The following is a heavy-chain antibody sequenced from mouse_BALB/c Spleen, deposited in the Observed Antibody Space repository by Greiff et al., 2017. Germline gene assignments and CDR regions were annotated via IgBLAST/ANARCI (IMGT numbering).Heavy chain of an antibody. J-gene: IGHJ4*01. Sequence: VQLQQSGAELARPGASVKLSCKASGYTFTSYWMQWVKQRPGQGLEWIGAIYPGDGDTRYTQKFKGKATLTADKSSSTAYMQLSSLASEDSAVYYCARTYYGNYEGFAYAMDYWGQGTSVTVSS. V-gene: IGHV1-87*01. D-gene: IGHD2-10*01. CDR3: ARTYYGNYEGFAYAMDY. CDR2: IYPGDGDT. CDR1: GYTFTSYW.